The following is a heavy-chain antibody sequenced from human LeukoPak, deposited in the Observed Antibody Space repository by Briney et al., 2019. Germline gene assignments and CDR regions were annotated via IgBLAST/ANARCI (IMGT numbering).Heavy chain of an antibody. CDR3: ARDFAGTTSRYNCYAMDV. CDR2: ITPNSGGT. J-gene: IGHJ6*02. V-gene: IGHV1-2*02. D-gene: IGHD1-7*01. CDR1: GYSFTDHS. Sequence: ASVKVSCKASGYSFTDHSMHWVRQAPGQGLEWMGWITPNSGGTNYAQKFQGRVTMTRDPSISTAYMEQSRLRSDDTAVYYCARDFAGTTSRYNCYAMDVWGQGTTVTVSS.